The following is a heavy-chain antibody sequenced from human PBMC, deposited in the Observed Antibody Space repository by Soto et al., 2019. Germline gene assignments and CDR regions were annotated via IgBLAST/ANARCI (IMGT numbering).Heavy chain of an antibody. CDR1: GFTFDDYA. CDR2: ISWNSGSI. J-gene: IGHJ6*02. CDR3: AKDVGSGYDYYYYYGMDV. Sequence: HPGGSLRLSCAASGFTFDDYAMHWVRQAPGKGLEWVSGISWNSGSIGYADSVKGRFTISRDNAKNSLYLQMNSLRAEDTALYYCAKDVGSGYDYYYYYGMDVWGQGTTVTVSS. V-gene: IGHV3-9*01. D-gene: IGHD5-12*01.